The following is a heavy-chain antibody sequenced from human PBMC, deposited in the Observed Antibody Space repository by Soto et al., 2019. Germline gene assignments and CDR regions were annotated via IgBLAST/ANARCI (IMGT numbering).Heavy chain of an antibody. V-gene: IGHV1-18*04. CDR1: GYTFTIYG. D-gene: IGHD3-22*01. CDR3: ARVDYYDSSGYYGY. Sequence: QVQLVQSGAEVKKPGASVKVSCKESGYTFTIYGISWVRQAPGQGLEWMGWISGYNGNTDYAQNLQDRVTLTTDASTSSVYMELRSLRSDDTAVYYCARVDYYDSSGYYGYWGQGTLITVSS. CDR2: ISGYNGNT. J-gene: IGHJ4*02.